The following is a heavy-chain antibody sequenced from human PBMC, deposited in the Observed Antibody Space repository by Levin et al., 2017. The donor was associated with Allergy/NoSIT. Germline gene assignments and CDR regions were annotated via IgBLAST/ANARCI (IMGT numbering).Heavy chain of an antibody. J-gene: IGHJ4*02. CDR1: GFSFSNSW. CDR2: IKRRTDGGTI. Sequence: GGSLRLSCAASGFSFSNSWMSWARQAPGKGLEWVGRIKRRTDGGTIEYAAPVKGSFTIASDDSKDTLYLQMHSLKTEDTSVYYGNTYNNSWYYFDYWGQGTLVTVSS. D-gene: IGHD6-13*01. V-gene: IGHV3-15*01. CDR3: NTYNNSWYYFDY.